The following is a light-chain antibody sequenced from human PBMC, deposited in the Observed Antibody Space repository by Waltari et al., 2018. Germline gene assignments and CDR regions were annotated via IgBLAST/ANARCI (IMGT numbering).Light chain of an antibody. CDR1: TSTIGKND. V-gene: IGLV1-47*01. CDR2: LNN. J-gene: IGLJ2*01. Sequence: QSVLTQPPSAAGTPGQRVTIPCSGSTSTIGKNDVNWYQQLPGTAPKVLIYLNNHRPSGVPDRFFGSKSGTSASLGISDLRSEDEADYYCAAWDDSLSGVVFGGGTKLTVL. CDR3: AAWDDSLSGVV.